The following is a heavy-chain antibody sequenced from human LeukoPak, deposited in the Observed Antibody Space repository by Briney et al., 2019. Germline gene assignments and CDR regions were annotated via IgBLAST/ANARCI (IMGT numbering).Heavy chain of an antibody. Sequence: GGSLRLSCAASGFTFSDYYMSWIRQAPGKGLEWVSYISSSGGNIYYADSVKGRFTISRDNAKNSLYLQMNSLRVEDTAVYYCAKDKVAGVFDYWGQGTLVTVSS. V-gene: IGHV3-11*01. D-gene: IGHD6-19*01. CDR1: GFTFSDYY. J-gene: IGHJ4*02. CDR2: ISSSGGNI. CDR3: AKDKVAGVFDY.